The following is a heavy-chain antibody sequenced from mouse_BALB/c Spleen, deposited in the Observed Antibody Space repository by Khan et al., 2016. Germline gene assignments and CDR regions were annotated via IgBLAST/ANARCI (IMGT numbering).Heavy chain of an antibody. CDR1: GYTFTSYW. CDR3: ARRVQSYFDY. V-gene: IGHV1-7*01. Sequence: VQLQESGAELAKPGASVKMSCKASGYTFTSYWMHWVKQRPGQGLEWIGYINPSTGYTEYNQKFKDKATLTADKSSSTAYMQLSRLTSEDSAVYYCARRVQSYFDYWGQGTTLTVSS. J-gene: IGHJ2*01. CDR2: INPSTGYT.